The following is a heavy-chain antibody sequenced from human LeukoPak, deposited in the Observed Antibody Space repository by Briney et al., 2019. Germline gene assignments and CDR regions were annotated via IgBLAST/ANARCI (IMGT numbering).Heavy chain of an antibody. V-gene: IGHV3-33*01. J-gene: IGHJ5*02. CDR2: IWYDGSNK. Sequence: GGSLRLSCAASGFTFSSYGMHWVRQAPGKGLEWVAVIWYDGSNKYYADSVKGRFTISRDNSKNTLYLQMNSLRAEDTAVYYCARGTGQGAVAGTRGPWGQGTLVTVSS. CDR1: GFTFSSYG. CDR3: ARGTGQGAVAGTRGP. D-gene: IGHD6-19*01.